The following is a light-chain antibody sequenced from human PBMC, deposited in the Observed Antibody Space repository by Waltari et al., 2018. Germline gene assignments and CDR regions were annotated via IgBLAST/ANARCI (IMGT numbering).Light chain of an antibody. J-gene: IGKJ4*01. V-gene: IGKV1-33*01. CDR2: DAS. CDR3: QQYDSLLT. Sequence: DIQMTQSPSSLSASVGDRVTITCQASQDISNYVSWYQHKPGKAPSLLIYDASNLEAGVSSRFSGSGSGTIFTLTINSLRPEDIATYYCQQYDSLLTFGGGTKLDIK. CDR1: QDISNY.